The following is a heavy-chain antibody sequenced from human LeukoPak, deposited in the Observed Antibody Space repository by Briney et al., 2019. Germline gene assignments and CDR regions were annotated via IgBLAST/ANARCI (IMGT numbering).Heavy chain of an antibody. CDR3: AKALGAAAGTGFDY. CDR1: GFTFSSYS. CDR2: ISSSSSTI. J-gene: IGHJ4*02. V-gene: IGHV3-48*01. Sequence: GGSLRLSCAASGFTFSSYSMNWVRQAPGKGLEWVSYISSSSSTIYYADSVKGRFTISRDKAKNSLYLQMNSLRAEDTAVYYCAKALGAAAGTGFDYWGQGTLVTVSS. D-gene: IGHD6-13*01.